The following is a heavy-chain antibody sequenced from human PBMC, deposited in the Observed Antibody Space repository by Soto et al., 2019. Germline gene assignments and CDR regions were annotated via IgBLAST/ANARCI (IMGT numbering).Heavy chain of an antibody. D-gene: IGHD6-6*01. Sequence: QVQLQESGPGLVKPSETLSLTCTVSGGSVSSGSYYWSWIRQPPGKGLEWIGYIYYSGSTNYNPSLKSRVTISVDTSKNQFSLKLSSVTAADTAVYYCAARATFDYWGQGTLVTVSS. CDR2: IYYSGST. J-gene: IGHJ4*02. CDR3: AARATFDY. CDR1: GGSVSSGSYY. V-gene: IGHV4-61*01.